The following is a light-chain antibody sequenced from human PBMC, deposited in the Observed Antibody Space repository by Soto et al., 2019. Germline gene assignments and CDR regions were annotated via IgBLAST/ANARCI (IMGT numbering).Light chain of an antibody. V-gene: IGKV1-5*01. CDR3: QQFPKSST. CDR2: DAT. J-gene: IGKJ1*01. Sequence: IQMTQSPFTLSASVGDRVTITCRASHNIERWMAWYQQKRGRAPSLLIFDATTLHSGIPSRFSGGGSGTEFTLTINGLQPDDFATYYCQQFPKSSTFGQGTTVEIK. CDR1: HNIERW.